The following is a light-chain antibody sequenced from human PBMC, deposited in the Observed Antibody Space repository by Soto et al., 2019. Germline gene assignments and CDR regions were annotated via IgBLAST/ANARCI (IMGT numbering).Light chain of an antibody. CDR2: DVS. Sequence: QSVLTQPASVSASPVQSIAISCTGTSSDVGGYTFVSWYQQHPGKAPKLMIYDVSNRPSGISNRFSGSKSGNTASLTISGLQAEDEADYYCRSFTSRNTYGFGTGTKVTVL. J-gene: IGLJ1*01. V-gene: IGLV2-14*01. CDR3: RSFTSRNTYG. CDR1: SSDVGGYTF.